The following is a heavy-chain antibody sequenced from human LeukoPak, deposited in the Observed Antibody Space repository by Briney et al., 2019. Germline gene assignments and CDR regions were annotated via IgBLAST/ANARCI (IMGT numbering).Heavy chain of an antibody. J-gene: IGHJ4*02. CDR2: ILEDGSSQ. V-gene: IGHV3-30*04. CDR3: ARVGGGGFRTAEL. Sequence: GGSLRLSCAASGFTFSNYLMHWVRQAPCKGLDGVAVILEDGSSQYYADSVKGRFTISRDSSKNTLFLQMNSLRGEDTAMYYCARVGGGGFRTAELWGQGTLVSVSS. D-gene: IGHD3-3*01. CDR1: GFTFSNYL.